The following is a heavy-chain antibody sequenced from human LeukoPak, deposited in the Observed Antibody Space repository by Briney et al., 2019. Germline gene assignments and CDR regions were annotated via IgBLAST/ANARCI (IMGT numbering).Heavy chain of an antibody. Sequence: KSSDTLSLPCAVYGGPFNGYYWSWIPQPPGKGLEGIGEINHSGSTNYNPSLKIRGTISVDTSKNQFSLKLSSVTAADTAVYYCARASYSYDISGWVRFDYWGQGTLVTVSS. D-gene: IGHD3-22*01. V-gene: IGHV4-34*01. J-gene: IGHJ4*02. CDR2: INHSGST. CDR3: ARASYSYDISGWVRFDY. CDR1: GGPFNGYY.